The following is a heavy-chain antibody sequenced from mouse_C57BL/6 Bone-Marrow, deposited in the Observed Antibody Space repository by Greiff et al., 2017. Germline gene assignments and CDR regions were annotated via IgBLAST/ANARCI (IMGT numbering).Heavy chain of an antibody. CDR1: GYTFTSYG. D-gene: IGHD2-3*01. J-gene: IGHJ1*03. Sequence: VKLMESGAELARPGASVKLSCKASGYTFTSYGISWVKQRTGQGLEWIGEIYPRSGNTYYNEKFKGKATLTADKSSSTAYMELRSLTSEDSAVYFCARWLLGWYFDVWGTGTTVTVSS. V-gene: IGHV1-81*01. CDR3: ARWLLGWYFDV. CDR2: IYPRSGNT.